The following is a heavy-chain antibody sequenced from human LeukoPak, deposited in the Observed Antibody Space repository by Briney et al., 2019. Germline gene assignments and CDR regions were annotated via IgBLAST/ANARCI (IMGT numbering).Heavy chain of an antibody. CDR1: GGTFSNYA. CDR3: ARDLGIAAAGTYYYYYMDV. V-gene: IGHV1-69*13. D-gene: IGHD6-13*01. Sequence: SVKVSCKASGGTFSNYATSWVRQAPGQGLEWMGGIIPIFGTANYAQKFQGRVTITADESTSTAYMELSSLRSEDTAVYYCARDLGIAAAGTYYYYYMDVWGKGTTVTISS. CDR2: IIPIFGTA. J-gene: IGHJ6*03.